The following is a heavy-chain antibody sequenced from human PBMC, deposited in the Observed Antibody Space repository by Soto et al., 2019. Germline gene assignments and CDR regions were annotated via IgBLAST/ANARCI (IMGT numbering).Heavy chain of an antibody. CDR2: IIPIFGTA. J-gene: IGHJ4*02. D-gene: IGHD1-26*01. CDR3: ASLGSDGAALYYFDY. CDR1: GGTFSSYA. V-gene: IGHV1-69*13. Sequence: GASVKVSCKASGGTFSSYAISWVRRAPGQGLEWMGGIIPIFGTANYAQKFQGRVTITADESTSTAYMELSSLRSEDTAVYYCASLGSDGAALYYFDYWGQGTLVTVSS.